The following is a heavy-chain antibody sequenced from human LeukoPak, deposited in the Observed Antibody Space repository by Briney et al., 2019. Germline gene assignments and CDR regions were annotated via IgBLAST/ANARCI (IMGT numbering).Heavy chain of an antibody. J-gene: IGHJ4*02. CDR3: AKRGTTRQEGVDC. CDR2: ISGSGGGT. CDR1: GFTFSNYA. D-gene: IGHD2/OR15-2a*01. V-gene: IGHV3-23*01. Sequence: GGSLRLSCAASGFTFSNYAMTWVRQAPGKGLEWVSAISGSGGGTYYADSVKGRFTISRDNSKNTLYLQMNSLRVEDTAVYYCAKRGTTRQEGVDCWGQGTLVTVSS.